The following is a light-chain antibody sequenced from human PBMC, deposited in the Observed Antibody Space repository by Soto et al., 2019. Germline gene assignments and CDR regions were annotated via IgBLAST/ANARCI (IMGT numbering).Light chain of an antibody. CDR1: SSNIGNNY. CDR3: GTWDSSLSAEV. Sequence: QSVLTQPTSVSAAPGQKVTISCSGSSSNIGNNYVSWYQQFPGTAPKLLIYDNNKRPSGIPDRFSGSKSGTSATLGITGLQAGDEADYYCGTWDSSLSAEVFGGGTKLTVL. J-gene: IGLJ2*01. CDR2: DNN. V-gene: IGLV1-51*01.